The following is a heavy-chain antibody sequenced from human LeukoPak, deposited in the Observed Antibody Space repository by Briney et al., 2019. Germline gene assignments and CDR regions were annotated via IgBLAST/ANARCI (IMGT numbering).Heavy chain of an antibody. D-gene: IGHD6-13*01. Sequence: GGSLRLSCAASGLTFSGYGMHWVRQAPGKGLEWVAVISYDGNTNYYADSVKGRLTISRDNSRNTLYLQMNTLRAEDTAVYYCAKDLEYGSSPYYYYGMDVWGQGTTVTVSS. V-gene: IGHV3-30*18. CDR3: AKDLEYGSSPYYYYGMDV. CDR1: GLTFSGYG. CDR2: ISYDGNTN. J-gene: IGHJ6*02.